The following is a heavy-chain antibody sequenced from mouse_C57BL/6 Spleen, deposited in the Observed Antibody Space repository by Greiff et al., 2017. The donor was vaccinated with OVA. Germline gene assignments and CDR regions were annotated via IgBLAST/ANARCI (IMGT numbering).Heavy chain of an antibody. J-gene: IGHJ4*01. V-gene: IGHV5-4*01. Sequence: DVQLVESGGGLVKPGGSLKLSCAASGFTFSSYAMSWVRQTPEKRLEWVATISDGGSYTYYPDNVKGRFTISRDNAKNNLYLQMSHLKSEDTAMYYCARVPGYYGSSPYYYAMDYWGQGTSVTVSS. D-gene: IGHD1-1*01. CDR3: ARVPGYYGSSPYYYAMDY. CDR2: ISDGGSYT. CDR1: GFTFSSYA.